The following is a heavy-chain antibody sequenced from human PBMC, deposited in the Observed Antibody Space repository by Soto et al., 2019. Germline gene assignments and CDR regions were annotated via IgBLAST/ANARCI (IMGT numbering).Heavy chain of an antibody. CDR3: ATSVGASGYEFY. CDR1: GFTFSSYS. V-gene: IGHV3-48*02. J-gene: IGHJ4*02. CDR2: LSSSSNVI. D-gene: IGHD5-12*01. Sequence: EVQLVESGGGLVQPRGSLRLSCVASGFTFSSYSMNWVRQAPGQGLAWVSYLSSSSNVIYYADSVKGRFTISRDNAKNSLYLQMNSLRDEDTAVYYCATSVGASGYEFYWGQGTMVTVSS.